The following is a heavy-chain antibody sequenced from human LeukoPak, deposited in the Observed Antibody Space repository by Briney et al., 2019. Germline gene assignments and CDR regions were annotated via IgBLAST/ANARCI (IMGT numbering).Heavy chain of an antibody. V-gene: IGHV1-18*01. CDR3: ARGRITMVRGVTPWYYFDY. Sequence: GASVKVSCKASGYTFTSYGISWVRQAPGQGLEWMGWISAYIDKKNYAQELQGRVIMTTDTSASTAYMELSSLRSEDTAVYYCARGRITMVRGVTPWYYFDYWGQGTLVTVSS. CDR1: GYTFTSYG. J-gene: IGHJ4*02. D-gene: IGHD3-10*01. CDR2: ISAYIDKK.